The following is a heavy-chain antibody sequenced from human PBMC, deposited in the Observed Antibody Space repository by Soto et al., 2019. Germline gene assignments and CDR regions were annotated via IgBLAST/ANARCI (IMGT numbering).Heavy chain of an antibody. CDR3: TTGRDLHDIAAADQFDY. Sequence: PGGSLRLSCAASGFTFSNAWMSWVRQAPGKGLEWVGRIKSKTDGGTTDYAAPVKGRFTISRDDSKNTLYLQMNSLKTEDTAVYYCTTGRDLHDIAAADQFDYWGQGTLVTVSS. CDR2: IKSKTDGGTT. J-gene: IGHJ4*02. CDR1: GFTFSNAW. D-gene: IGHD6-13*01. V-gene: IGHV3-15*01.